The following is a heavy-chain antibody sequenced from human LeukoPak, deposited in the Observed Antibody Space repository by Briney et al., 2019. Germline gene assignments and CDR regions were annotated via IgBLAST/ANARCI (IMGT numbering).Heavy chain of an antibody. V-gene: IGHV3-23*01. CDR1: GFTFSRNA. CDR2: ISGSDNDT. Sequence: GGSLRLSCAASGFTFSRNAMSWVRQAPGKGLEWVSTISGSDNDTYYADSVKGRFTISRDNSKNTLYLQMNSLRAEDTAVYYCARDPSYCGGDCYGNWGQGTLVTVSS. CDR3: ARDPSYCGGDCYGN. J-gene: IGHJ4*02. D-gene: IGHD2-21*02.